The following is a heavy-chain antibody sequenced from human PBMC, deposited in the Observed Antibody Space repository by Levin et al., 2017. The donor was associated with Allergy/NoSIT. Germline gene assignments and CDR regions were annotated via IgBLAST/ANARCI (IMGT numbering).Heavy chain of an antibody. D-gene: IGHD2-21*02. Sequence: LSLTCAASGFTFSDYYMSWIRQAPGKGLEWVSYISSSSSYTNYADSVKGRFTISRDNAKNSLYLQMNSLRAEDTAVYYCARKKREAYCGGDCYTNWFDPWGQGTLVTVSS. V-gene: IGHV3-11*03. J-gene: IGHJ5*02. CDR3: ARKKREAYCGGDCYTNWFDP. CDR1: GFTFSDYY. CDR2: ISSSSSYT.